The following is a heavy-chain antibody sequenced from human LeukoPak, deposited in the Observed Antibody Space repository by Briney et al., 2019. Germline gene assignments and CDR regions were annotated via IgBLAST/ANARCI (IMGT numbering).Heavy chain of an antibody. D-gene: IGHD3-16*01. Sequence: GGSLRLSCAASGFTFSSYEMNWVRQAPGKGLEWLSYITSSGSNIYYADSVKGRFTISRDNAKNSLYLHMKSLRAEDTAVYYCARDAGVSRPYYGNAVASWFDPRGQGTLVTVSS. CDR2: ITSSGSNI. CDR1: GFTFSSYE. V-gene: IGHV3-48*03. CDR3: ARDAGVSRPYYGNAVASWFDP. J-gene: IGHJ5*02.